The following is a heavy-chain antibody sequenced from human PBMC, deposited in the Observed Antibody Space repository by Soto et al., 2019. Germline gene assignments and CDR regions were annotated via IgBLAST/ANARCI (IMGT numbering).Heavy chain of an antibody. Sequence: GASVKVSCKASGYTFTSYGISWVRQAPGQGLEWMGWISTNKGNTNYVEKFQGRVTMTTDTSTATAYMEMRSLTSDDTAVYYCVRDHRFPDYWGQGTLVTVSS. J-gene: IGHJ4*02. CDR2: ISTNKGNT. CDR3: VRDHRFPDY. CDR1: GYTFTSYG. D-gene: IGHD3-3*01. V-gene: IGHV1-18*01.